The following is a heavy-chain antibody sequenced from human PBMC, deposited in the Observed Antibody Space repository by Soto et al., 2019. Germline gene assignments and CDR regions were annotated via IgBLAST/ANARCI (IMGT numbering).Heavy chain of an antibody. CDR2: IYYSGST. V-gene: IGHV4-39*07. D-gene: IGHD2-2*01. Sequence: SETLSLTCTVSGGSISSSSYYWGWIRQPPGKGLEWIGSIYYSGSTYYNPSLKSRVTISVDTSKNQFSLKLSSVTAADTAVYYCARDPTSHFGGDAFDIWGQGTMVTVSS. CDR1: GGSISSSSYY. J-gene: IGHJ3*02. CDR3: ARDPTSHFGGDAFDI.